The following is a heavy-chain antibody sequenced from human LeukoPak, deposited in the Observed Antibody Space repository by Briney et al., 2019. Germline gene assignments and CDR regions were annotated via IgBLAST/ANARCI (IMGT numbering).Heavy chain of an antibody. CDR1: GGTFSSYA. Sequence: GASVKVSCKASGGTFSSYAISWVRQAPGQGLEWMGGIVPIFGTANYAQKFQGRVTITTDESTSTAYMELSSLRSEDTAVYYCARDDRKKDSSGYYFWGQGTLVTVSS. J-gene: IGHJ4*02. CDR2: IVPIFGTA. D-gene: IGHD3-22*01. V-gene: IGHV1-69*05. CDR3: ARDDRKKDSSGYYF.